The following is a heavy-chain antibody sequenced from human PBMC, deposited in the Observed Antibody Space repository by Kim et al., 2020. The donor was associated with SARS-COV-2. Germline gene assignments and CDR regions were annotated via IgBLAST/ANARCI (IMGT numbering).Heavy chain of an antibody. CDR2: ISSSSSYI. V-gene: IGHV3-21*01. CDR1: GFTFSSYS. CDR3: ARAPYCSSTSCYGRRDWFDP. Sequence: GGSLRLSCAASGFTFSSYSMNWVRQAPGKGLEWVSSISSSSSYIYYADSVKGRFTISRDNAKNSLYLQMNSLRAEDTAVYYCARAPYCSSTSCYGRRDWFDPWGQGTLVTVSS. J-gene: IGHJ5*02. D-gene: IGHD2-2*01.